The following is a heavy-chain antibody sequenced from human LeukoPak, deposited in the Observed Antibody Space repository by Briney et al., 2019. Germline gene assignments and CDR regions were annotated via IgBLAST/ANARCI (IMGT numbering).Heavy chain of an antibody. D-gene: IGHD2-2*01. CDR2: IIPIFGTA. CDR3: AREPGYCSSTSCRSYFDY. Sequence: SVKVSCKASGGTFSSYAISWVRQAPGQGLEWMGGIIPIFGTANYAQKFQGRVTITTDESTSTAYMELSSLRSEGTAVYYCAREPGYCSSTSCRSYFDYWGQGTLVTVSS. J-gene: IGHJ4*02. V-gene: IGHV1-69*05. CDR1: GGTFSSYA.